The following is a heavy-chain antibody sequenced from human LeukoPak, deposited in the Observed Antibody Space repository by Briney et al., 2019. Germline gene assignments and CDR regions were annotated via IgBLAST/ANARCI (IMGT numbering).Heavy chain of an antibody. Sequence: GGSLRLSCATSGFTFSNAWMTWVRQAQGKGLEWVGRIRTKGEGGTVDYAAPVKGRFTISRDDSKNTLYLQMNSLKTEDTAIYYCMSDLDNWGQGTLVTVSS. CDR3: MSDLDN. V-gene: IGHV3-15*01. J-gene: IGHJ4*02. CDR1: GFTFSNAW. CDR2: IRTKGEGGTV.